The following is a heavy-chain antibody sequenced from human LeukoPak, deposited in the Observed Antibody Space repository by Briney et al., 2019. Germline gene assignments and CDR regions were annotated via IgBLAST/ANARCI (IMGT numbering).Heavy chain of an antibody. CDR2: INSDGSST. V-gene: IGHV3-74*01. J-gene: IGHJ3*02. D-gene: IGHD5/OR15-5a*01. CDR1: GFTFSSYW. CDR3: ARAGVSVRRAFDI. Sequence: GGSLRLSCAASGFTFSSYWMHWVRQAPGKGLVWVSRINSDGSSTSYADSVKGRFTISRDNAKNTLYLQMNSLRAEDTAAYYCARAGVSVRRAFDIWGQGTMVTVSS.